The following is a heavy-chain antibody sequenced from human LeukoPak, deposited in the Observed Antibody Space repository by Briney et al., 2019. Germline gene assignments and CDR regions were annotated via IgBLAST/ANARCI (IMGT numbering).Heavy chain of an antibody. CDR1: GGTFSSYA. CDR3: ATSLYYDFWSGYPYFDY. D-gene: IGHD3-3*01. CDR2: IIPIFGTA. V-gene: IGHV1-69*05. J-gene: IGHJ4*02. Sequence: SVKVSCKASGGTFSSYAISWVRQAPGQGLEWLGGIIPIFGTANYAQKFQGRVTITTDESTGTAYMELSSLRSEDTAVYYCATSLYYDFWSGYPYFDYWGQGTLVTVSS.